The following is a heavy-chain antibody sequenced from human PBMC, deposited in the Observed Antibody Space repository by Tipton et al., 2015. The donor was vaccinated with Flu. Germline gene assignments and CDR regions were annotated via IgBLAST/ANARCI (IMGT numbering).Heavy chain of an antibody. CDR3: ARTGVSGGSCF. Sequence: QVQLVQSGAEVKKPGSSVKVSCKASGGTFSSYAISWVRQVPGQGLEWMGRIIPILGIANYAQKFQGRVTITADKSTSTAYMELSSLRSGDTAVYYWARTGVSGGSCFWGQGTLVTVSS. V-gene: IGHV1-69*04. D-gene: IGHD2-15*01. J-gene: IGHJ4*02. CDR2: IIPILGIA. CDR1: GGTFSSYA.